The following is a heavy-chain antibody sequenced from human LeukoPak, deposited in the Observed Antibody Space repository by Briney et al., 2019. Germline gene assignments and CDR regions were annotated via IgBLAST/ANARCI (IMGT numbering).Heavy chain of an antibody. J-gene: IGHJ4*02. CDR2: ISGSGGST. CDR1: GFPFSSYA. Sequence: QPGRSLRLSCAASGFPFSSYAMSWVRQAPGKALEWVSAISGSGGSTYYADSVKGRFTISRDNAKNSLYLQMNSLRAEDTAVYYCASHGGYITGDYWGQGTLVTVSS. CDR3: ASHGGYITGDY. V-gene: IGHV3-23*01. D-gene: IGHD4-17*01.